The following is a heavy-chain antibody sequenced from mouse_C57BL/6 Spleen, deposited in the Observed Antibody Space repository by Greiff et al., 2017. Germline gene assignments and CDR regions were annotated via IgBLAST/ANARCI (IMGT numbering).Heavy chain of an antibody. D-gene: IGHD1-1*01. Sequence: VQVVESGPELVKPGASVKISCKASGYAFSSSWMNWVKQRPGKGLEWIGRIYPGDGDTNYNGKFKGKATLTADKSSSTAYMQLSSLTSEDSAVYFCARLRTYYAMDYWGQGTSVTVSS. CDR3: ARLRTYYAMDY. CDR2: IYPGDGDT. CDR1: GYAFSSSW. V-gene: IGHV1-82*01. J-gene: IGHJ4*01.